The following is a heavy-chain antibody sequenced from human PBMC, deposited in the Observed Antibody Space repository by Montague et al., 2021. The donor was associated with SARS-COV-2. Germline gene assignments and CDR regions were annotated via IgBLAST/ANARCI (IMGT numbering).Heavy chain of an antibody. V-gene: IGHV4-4*07. D-gene: IGHD3-10*01. CDR3: ARGARQGYGFRLGSFDY. CDR2: IYTSGST. J-gene: IGHJ4*02. CDR1: GGSISSYY. Sequence: SETLSLTCTVSGGSISSYYWSWIRQPAGKGLEWIGRIYTSGSTNNNPSLKSRVTMSVDTSKNQFSLKLSSVTAADTAVYYCARGARQGYGFRLGSFDYWGQGTLVTVSS.